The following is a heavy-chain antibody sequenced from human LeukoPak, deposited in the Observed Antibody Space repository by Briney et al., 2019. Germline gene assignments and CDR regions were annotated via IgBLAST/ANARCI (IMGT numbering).Heavy chain of an antibody. CDR3: AGLRVRGSGSYLPFDY. Sequence: SETLSLTCTVSGGSISAYTYYWGWIRQPPGKGLEWIGSVYYSGGTFYNPSLKSRVTISVDTSKSQFSLKLSSVTAADTAVYYCAGLRVRGSGSYLPFDYWGQGTLVTVSS. J-gene: IGHJ4*02. V-gene: IGHV4-39*01. CDR1: GGSISAYTYY. CDR2: VYYSGGT. D-gene: IGHD3-10*01.